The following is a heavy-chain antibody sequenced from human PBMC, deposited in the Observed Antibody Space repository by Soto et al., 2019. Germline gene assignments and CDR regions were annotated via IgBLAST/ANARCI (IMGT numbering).Heavy chain of an antibody. V-gene: IGHV3-53*01. CDR3: AREKAIAVAGRATKAAAAMDV. D-gene: IGHD6-19*01. J-gene: IGHJ6*02. CDR1: GFTVSSNY. Sequence: PGGSLRLSCAASGFTVSSNYMSWVRQAPGKGLEWVSVIYSGGSTYYADSVKGRFTISRDNSKNTLYLQMNSLRAEDTAVYYCAREKAIAVAGRATKAAAAMDVWGQGTAVTVSS. CDR2: IYSGGST.